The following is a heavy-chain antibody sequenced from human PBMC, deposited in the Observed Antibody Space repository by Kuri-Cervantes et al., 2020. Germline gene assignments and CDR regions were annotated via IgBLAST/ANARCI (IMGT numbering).Heavy chain of an antibody. J-gene: IGHJ4*02. CDR3: AHRGWASLLWFGAPYYFDY. D-gene: IGHD3-10*01. Sequence: ESLKISCAASGFTFSNAWMSWVRQAPGKALEWLAHIFSNDEKSYSTSMKSRLTITKDTSKNQVVLTMTNMDPVDTATYYCAHRGWASLLWFGAPYYFDYWGQGTLVTVSS. V-gene: IGHV2-26*01. CDR1: GFTFSNAWM. CDR2: IFSNDEK.